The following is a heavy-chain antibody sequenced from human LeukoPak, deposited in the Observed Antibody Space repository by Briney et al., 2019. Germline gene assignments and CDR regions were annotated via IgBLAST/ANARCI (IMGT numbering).Heavy chain of an antibody. CDR1: GGSISSSSYY. D-gene: IGHD3-16*01. CDR3: ARQGGWFDP. Sequence: PSETLSLTCTVSGGSISSSSYYWGWIRQPPGKGLEWIGSIYYSGSTYYNPSLKSRVTISVDTSKNQFSLKLSSVTAADTAVYYCARQGGWFDPWGQGTLVTVSS. J-gene: IGHJ5*02. CDR2: IYYSGST. V-gene: IGHV4-39*01.